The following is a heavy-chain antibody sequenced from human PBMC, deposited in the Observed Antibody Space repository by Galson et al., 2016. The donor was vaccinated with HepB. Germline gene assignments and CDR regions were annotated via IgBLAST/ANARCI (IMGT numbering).Heavy chain of an antibody. CDR2: ISYSSSTI. CDR3: ARMYCSSSSCYFDY. J-gene: IGHJ4*02. Sequence: SLRLSCAASRFTFSTYAMHWVRQAPGKGLEWVSSISYSSSTIYYADSVRGRFTISRDNSKNTLDLQMSSQKVEDTAVYYCARMYCSSSSCYFDYWGQGTLVTVSS. D-gene: IGHD2-2*01. V-gene: IGHV3-48*01. CDR1: RFTFSTYA.